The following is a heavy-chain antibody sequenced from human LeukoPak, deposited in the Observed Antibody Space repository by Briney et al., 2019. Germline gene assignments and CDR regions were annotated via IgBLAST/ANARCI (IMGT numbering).Heavy chain of an antibody. CDR3: ARVFSSGYYGVFDL. CDR1: GFIVRTNY. D-gene: IGHD3-22*01. J-gene: IGHJ3*01. Sequence: HTGGSLRLSCAASGFIVRTNYMAWVRQAPGKGPEWLSVMYSDSSIYYAESVKGRTAVFRDNSKNTLFLQMNNVRAEDTAVYYCARVFSSGYYGVFDLWGQGTTVTVAA. V-gene: IGHV3-53*01. CDR2: MYSDSSI.